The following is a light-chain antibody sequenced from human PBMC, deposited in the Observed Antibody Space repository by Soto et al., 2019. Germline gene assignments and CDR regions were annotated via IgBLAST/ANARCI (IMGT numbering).Light chain of an antibody. J-gene: IGLJ3*02. CDR2: GVS. CDR1: SSDIGSHNF. V-gene: IGLV2-14*01. Sequence: QSVLTQPAPVSGSPGQSITISCTGTSSDIGSHNFVSWHQQHPGKAPKFIIYGVSNRPSGVSNRFSGSKSGNTASLTISGLQADDEADYYCSSYTSTYIWVFGGGTKLTVL. CDR3: SSYTSTYIWV.